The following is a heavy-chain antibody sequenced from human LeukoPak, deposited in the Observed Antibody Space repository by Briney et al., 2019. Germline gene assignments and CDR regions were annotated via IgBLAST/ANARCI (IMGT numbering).Heavy chain of an antibody. Sequence: SGGSLRLSCAASEFTFSSYAMHWVRQAPGKGLEWVAVISYDGSNKYYADSVKGRFTISRDNSKNTLYLQMNSLRAEDTAVYYCARDLRKGGSSSDYFDYWGQGTLVTVSS. D-gene: IGHD6-6*01. CDR1: EFTFSSYA. CDR3: ARDLRKGGSSSDYFDY. CDR2: ISYDGSNK. J-gene: IGHJ4*02. V-gene: IGHV3-30*04.